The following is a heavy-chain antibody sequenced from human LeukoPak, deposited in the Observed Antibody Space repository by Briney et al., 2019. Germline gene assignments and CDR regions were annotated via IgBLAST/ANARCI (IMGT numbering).Heavy chain of an antibody. Sequence: RPSETLSLTCTVSGGSISTYYWSWIRQSPGKGLEWIGYIYYSGSTNSNPSLKSRVTISVDTSKNQFSLKLSSVTAADTAVYYCARGRYKLDYWGQGTLVTVSS. CDR1: GGSISTYY. J-gene: IGHJ4*02. V-gene: IGHV4-59*12. D-gene: IGHD5-24*01. CDR2: IYYSGST. CDR3: ARGRYKLDY.